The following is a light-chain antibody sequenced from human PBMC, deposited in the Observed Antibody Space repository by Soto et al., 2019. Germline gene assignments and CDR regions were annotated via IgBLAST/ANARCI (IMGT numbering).Light chain of an antibody. V-gene: IGKV3-15*01. Sequence: EIGLTQSPATLSLSPGERATLSFRASQSVTSYLACYQQKPGHAPRLLIYGASTRATGIPARFSGSGSGTEFTLTLSSLQSEDFAVYYCQQYNNWPVPFGQGTKVDNK. CDR2: GAS. J-gene: IGKJ1*01. CDR1: QSVTSY. CDR3: QQYNNWPVP.